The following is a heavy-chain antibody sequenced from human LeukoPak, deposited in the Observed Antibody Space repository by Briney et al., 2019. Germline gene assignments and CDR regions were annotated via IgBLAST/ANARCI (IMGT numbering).Heavy chain of an antibody. D-gene: IGHD3-9*01. CDR1: GYTFTSYY. J-gene: IGHJ4*02. Sequence: ASVKVSCKASGYTFTSYYMHWVRQAPGQGLEWMGIINPSGGSTSYAQKFQGRVTMTRDTSTSTVYMELSSLRSEDTAVYYCARAHYDILTGYYGPFDYWGKGTLVTVSS. CDR3: ARAHYDILTGYYGPFDY. V-gene: IGHV1-46*01. CDR2: INPSGGST.